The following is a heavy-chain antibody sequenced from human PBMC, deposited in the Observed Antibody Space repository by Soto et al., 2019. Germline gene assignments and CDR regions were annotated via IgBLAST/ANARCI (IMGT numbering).Heavy chain of an antibody. CDR3: ALGPQTSKDYYYYYGMDV. CDR1: GFTFDDYG. Sequence: PGGSMRLSCAASGFTFDDYGMSWVRQAPGKGLEWVSGINWNGGSTGYADSVKGRFTISRDNAKNSLYLQMNSLRAEDTALYYCALGPQTSKDYYYYYGMDVWGQGTTVTVSS. J-gene: IGHJ6*02. CDR2: INWNGGST. V-gene: IGHV3-20*04.